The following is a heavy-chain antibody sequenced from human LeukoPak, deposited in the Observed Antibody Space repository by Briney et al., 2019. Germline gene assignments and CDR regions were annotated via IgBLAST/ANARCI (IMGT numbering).Heavy chain of an antibody. V-gene: IGHV3-30*18. CDR2: ISYDGSNK. CDR3: AKDFGRFGEFPDNWFDP. CDR1: GFTFSSYG. D-gene: IGHD3-10*01. J-gene: IGHJ5*02. Sequence: GGSLRLSCAASGFTFSSYGMHWVRQAPGKGLEWVAVISYDGSNKYYADSVKGRFTISRDNSKDTLYLQVNSLRAEDTAVYYCAKDFGRFGEFPDNWFDPWGQGTLVTVSS.